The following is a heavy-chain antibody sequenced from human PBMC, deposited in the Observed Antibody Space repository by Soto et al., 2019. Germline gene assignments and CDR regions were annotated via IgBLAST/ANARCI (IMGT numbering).Heavy chain of an antibody. V-gene: IGHV1-8*01. CDR1: GYTFTSYD. J-gene: IGHJ3*02. Sequence: QVQLVQSGAEVKKPGASVKVSCKASGYTFTSYDINWVRQATGQGLEWMGWMNPNSGNTGYAQKFQGRVTMTRNTSISTAYMELRSLSSEDTAVYYCATLGSCSGGSCYSGAFDIWGQGTIVTVSS. CDR3: ATLGSCSGGSCYSGAFDI. D-gene: IGHD2-15*01. CDR2: MNPNSGNT.